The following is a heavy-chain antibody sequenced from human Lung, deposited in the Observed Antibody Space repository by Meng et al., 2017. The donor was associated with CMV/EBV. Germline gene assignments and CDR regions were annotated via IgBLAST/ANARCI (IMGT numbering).Heavy chain of an antibody. V-gene: IGHV3-21*01. CDR2: ISSRSSYT. CDR1: GFTFSSYS. CDR3: AREFCSSSSCYPPDV. J-gene: IGHJ6*02. D-gene: IGHD2-2*01. Sequence: GESLKISCAASGFTFSSYSINWVRQAPGKGLEWVSSISSRSSYTYYADSVKGRFTISRDNAKNSLYLQMNSLRAEDTAVYYCAREFCSSSSCYPPDVWGQGTTVTVSS.